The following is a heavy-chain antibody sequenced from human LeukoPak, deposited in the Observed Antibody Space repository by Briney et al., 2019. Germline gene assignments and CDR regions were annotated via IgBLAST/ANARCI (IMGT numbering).Heavy chain of an antibody. CDR1: GGSLSSYY. Sequence: PSETLSLTCTVSGGSLSSYYWSWIRQPPGKGLEWIGYIYYSGSTNYNPSLKSRVTISVDTSKNQFSLKLSSVTAADTAVYYCARDYTSSGWSYYFDYWGQGTLVTVSS. D-gene: IGHD6-19*01. J-gene: IGHJ4*02. CDR3: ARDYTSSGWSYYFDY. CDR2: IYYSGST. V-gene: IGHV4-59*01.